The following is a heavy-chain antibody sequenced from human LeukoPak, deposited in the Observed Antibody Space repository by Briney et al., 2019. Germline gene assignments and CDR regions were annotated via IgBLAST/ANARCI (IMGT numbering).Heavy chain of an antibody. V-gene: IGHV1-69*05. CDR2: IIPIFGTA. J-gene: IGHJ5*02. D-gene: IGHD1-20*01. Sequence: SVKVSCKASGGTFSSYAISWVRQAPGQGLEWMGMIIPIFGTANYAQKLQGRVTITTDESTSTAYMELSSLRSEDTAVYYCARGITGDNWFDPWGQGTLVTVSS. CDR1: GGTFSSYA. CDR3: ARGITGDNWFDP.